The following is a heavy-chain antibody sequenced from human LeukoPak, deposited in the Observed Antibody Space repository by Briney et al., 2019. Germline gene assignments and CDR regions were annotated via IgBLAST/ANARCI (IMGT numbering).Heavy chain of an antibody. J-gene: IGHJ4*02. Sequence: SSETLFLTCTVSGVSISSFYWNWIRQPAGKGLEWIGRIYTRGSTNYNPSLKSRVTMSVDTSKNQLSLKLRSVTAADTAVYYCARVTTGSYYSDHWGQGTLVTVSS. D-gene: IGHD1-26*01. CDR1: GVSISSFY. CDR3: ARVTTGSYYSDH. V-gene: IGHV4-4*07. CDR2: IYTRGST.